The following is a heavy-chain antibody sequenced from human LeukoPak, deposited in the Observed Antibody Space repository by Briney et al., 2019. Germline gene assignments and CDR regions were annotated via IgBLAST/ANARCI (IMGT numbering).Heavy chain of an antibody. D-gene: IGHD3-10*01. Sequence: SETLSLTCTVSGGSISSGSYYWSWIRQPAGKGLEWIGCIYTSGSTNYNPSLKSRVTISVDTSKNQFSLKLSSVTAADTAVYYCARAHQITMVRGVIKDWFDPWGQGTLVTVSS. V-gene: IGHV4-61*02. CDR2: IYTSGST. CDR3: ARAHQITMVRGVIKDWFDP. J-gene: IGHJ5*02. CDR1: GGSISSGSYY.